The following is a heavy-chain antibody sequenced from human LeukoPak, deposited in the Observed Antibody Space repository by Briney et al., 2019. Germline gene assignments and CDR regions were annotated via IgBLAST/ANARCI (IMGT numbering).Heavy chain of an antibody. D-gene: IGHD3-9*01. V-gene: IGHV1-2*02. CDR3: STVGRYPGAFDI. J-gene: IGHJ3*02. CDR2: INPNSGDT. CDR1: RYTFTRYY. Sequence: APVKVSCKASRYTFTRYYMHWVRQAPGQGREGRGWINPNSGDTNYGQKIQSRVTTTRDTSISIAYMELSSLRSEDTAVYYCSTVGRYPGAFDIWGQGTMVTVSS.